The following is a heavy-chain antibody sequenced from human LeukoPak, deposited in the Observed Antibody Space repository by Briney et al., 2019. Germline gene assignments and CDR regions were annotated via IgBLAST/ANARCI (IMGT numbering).Heavy chain of an antibody. D-gene: IGHD6-25*01. J-gene: IGHJ4*02. CDR1: GGSISSGSYY. CDR2: IYTSGST. CDR3: ARDRRVSQLLYTFDY. V-gene: IGHV4-61*02. Sequence: SETLSLTCTVSGGSISSGSYYWSWIRQPAGKGLEWIGRIYTSGSTNYNPSLKSRVTISVDTSKNQFSLKLSSVTAADTAVYYCARDRRVSQLLYTFDYWGQGTLVTVSS.